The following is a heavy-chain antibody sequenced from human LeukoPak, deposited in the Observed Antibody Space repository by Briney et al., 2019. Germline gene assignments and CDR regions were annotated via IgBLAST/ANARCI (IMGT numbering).Heavy chain of an antibody. J-gene: IGHJ6*03. Sequence: ASVKVSCKASGYTFSGYYVHWVRQAPGQGLEWMGWINPNSGGTNYAQKFQGRVTMTRDTSISTAYMELRRLGSDDTAVYFCARESDDSGYLPYYYNYYMDVWGKGTTVTISS. CDR2: INPNSGGT. D-gene: IGHD3-22*01. CDR3: ARESDDSGYLPYYYNYYMDV. CDR1: GYTFSGYY. V-gene: IGHV1-2*02.